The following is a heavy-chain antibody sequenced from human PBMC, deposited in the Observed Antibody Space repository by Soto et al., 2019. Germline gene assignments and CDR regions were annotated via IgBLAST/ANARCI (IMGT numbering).Heavy chain of an antibody. CDR3: ARRAYGSDFDY. D-gene: IGHD3-10*01. Sequence: EVQLLESGGGLVQPGGSLRLSCAVSGFTFSSYAMSWVRQAPGKGLEWVSVISGSGDSTYYADSVKGRFTISRDNSKNALYLQMNSLRAEDTAVYYCARRAYGSDFDYWGQGTLVTVSS. CDR2: ISGSGDST. V-gene: IGHV3-23*01. J-gene: IGHJ4*02. CDR1: GFTFSSYA.